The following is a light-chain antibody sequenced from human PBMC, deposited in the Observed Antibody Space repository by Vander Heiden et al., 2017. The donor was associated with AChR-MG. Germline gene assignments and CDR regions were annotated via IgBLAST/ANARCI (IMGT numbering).Light chain of an antibody. V-gene: IGKV3-15*01. CDR2: GAA. CDR1: QSLSSN. CDR3: QQQKNWPAWT. Sequence: ELVMTQSPATLSVSPGERATPACTARQSLSSNRDWYQQKPGQAPRLLIYGAATRASGIAARFSGSGCGTEFTLTISSRQLEDFAVYYCQQQKNWPAWTFGQGTKVEIK. J-gene: IGKJ1*01.